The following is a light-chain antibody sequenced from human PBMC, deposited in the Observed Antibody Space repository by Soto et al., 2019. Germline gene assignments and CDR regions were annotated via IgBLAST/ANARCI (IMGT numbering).Light chain of an antibody. CDR1: QSISGS. CDR3: KQYKNWPPIT. CDR2: GAS. V-gene: IGKV3-15*01. J-gene: IGKJ1*01. Sequence: EIVMTQSPATLSVSPGERATLSCRASQSISGSLAWYQQKPGQAPRLLIYGASTRATGIPARFSGSRSGTDFTLTISSQQSEDFAVYYSKQYKNWPPITFGQGTKVEIK.